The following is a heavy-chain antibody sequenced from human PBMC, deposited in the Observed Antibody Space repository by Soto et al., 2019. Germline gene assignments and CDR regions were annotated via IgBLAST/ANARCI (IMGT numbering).Heavy chain of an antibody. D-gene: IGHD2-15*01. V-gene: IGHV1-69*01. CDR3: AREKGSIVVVVAADREHNWFDP. J-gene: IGHJ5*02. CDR1: GGTFSSYA. Sequence: QVQLVQSGAEVKKPGSSVKVSCKASGGTFSSYAISWVRQAPGQGLEWMGGIIPIFGTANYAQKFQGRVTITADESTSTAYMELSSLRSEDTAVYYCAREKGSIVVVVAADREHNWFDPWGQGTLVTVSS. CDR2: IIPIFGTA.